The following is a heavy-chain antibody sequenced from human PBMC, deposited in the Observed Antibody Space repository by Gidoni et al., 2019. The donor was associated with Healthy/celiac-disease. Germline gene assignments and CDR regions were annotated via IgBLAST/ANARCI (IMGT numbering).Heavy chain of an antibody. Sequence: QVQLVQSGAEVKKPGSSVKVSCKASGGTFSSYAISWVRQAPGQGLEWMGGIIPIFGTANYAQKFQGRVTITADESTSTAYMELSSLRSEDTAVYYCARVGGMYNWNDRGVNWFDPWGQGTLVTVSS. V-gene: IGHV1-69*01. J-gene: IGHJ5*02. CDR3: ARVGGMYNWNDRGVNWFDP. CDR2: IIPIFGTA. CDR1: GGTFSSYA. D-gene: IGHD1-20*01.